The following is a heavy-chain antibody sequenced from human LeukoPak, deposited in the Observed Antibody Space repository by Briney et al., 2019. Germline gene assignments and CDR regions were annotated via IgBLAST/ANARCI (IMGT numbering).Heavy chain of an antibody. J-gene: IGHJ3*02. CDR1: GFRFSSYA. D-gene: IGHD5-12*01. CDR3: ARENNGYAGAFDI. Sequence: GGSLRLTCAASGFRFSSYAMSWVRQAPGKGLEWVSSISSSSSYIYYADSVKGRFTISRDNTKNSLYLQMNSLRAEDTAVYYCARENNGYAGAFDIWGQGTMVTVSS. V-gene: IGHV3-21*01. CDR2: ISSSSSYI.